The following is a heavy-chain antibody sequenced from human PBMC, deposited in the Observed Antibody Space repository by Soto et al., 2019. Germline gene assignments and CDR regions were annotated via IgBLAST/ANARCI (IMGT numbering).Heavy chain of an antibody. CDR3: AHTPHIAVVFDY. V-gene: IGHV2-5*01. J-gene: IGHJ4*02. CDR2: IYWNDDK. CDR1: GFSLSTSGVG. D-gene: IGHD6-19*01. Sequence: GPTLVNPTQTLTLNCTFSGFSLSTSGVGVGWIRQPPGKALEWLALIYWNDDKRYSPSLKSRLTITKDTSKNQVVLTMTNMDPVDTATYYCAHTPHIAVVFDYWGQGTLVTVSS.